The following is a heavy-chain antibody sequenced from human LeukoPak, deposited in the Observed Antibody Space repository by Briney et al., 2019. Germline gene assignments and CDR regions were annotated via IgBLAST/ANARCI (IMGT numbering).Heavy chain of an antibody. D-gene: IGHD2/OR15-2a*01. Sequence: GGSLRLSCAASGFTVSSNYMSWVRQAPGKGLEWVAVISYDGSNKYYADSVKGRFTISRDNSKNTLYLQMNSLRAEDTAVYCCAREGGIYYFHSYYFDYWGQGTLVTVSS. V-gene: IGHV3-30*03. CDR3: AREGGIYYFHSYYFDY. CDR2: ISYDGSNK. CDR1: GFTVSSNY. J-gene: IGHJ4*02.